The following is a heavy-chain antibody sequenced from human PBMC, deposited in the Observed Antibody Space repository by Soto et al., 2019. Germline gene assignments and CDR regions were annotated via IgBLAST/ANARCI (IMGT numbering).Heavy chain of an antibody. CDR3: ARQQAMDY. CDR2: MNPHSGDT. J-gene: IGHJ4*02. CDR1: GYTFVNYE. Sequence: QVQLVQSGAEVKKPGASVKVSCKTSGYTFVNYEINWVRQATGQGLEWLGWMNPHSGDTFYAQNFQGRVTMTRNTSITTAYMELNSLKSEDTAVYYCARQQAMDYCGQGTLVTVSS. V-gene: IGHV1-8*01.